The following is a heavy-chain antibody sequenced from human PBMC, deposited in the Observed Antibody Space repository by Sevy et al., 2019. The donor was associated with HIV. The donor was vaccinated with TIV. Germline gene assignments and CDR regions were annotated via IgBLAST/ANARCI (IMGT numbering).Heavy chain of an antibody. V-gene: IGHV1-69*13. CDR1: GGTFSSYA. Sequence: ASVKVSCKASGGTFSSYAISWVRQAPGQGLEWMGGIIPIFGTANYAQKFQGRVTITADESTSTAYMELSSLGSEDTAVYYCARERLSYYYGMDVWGQGTTVTVSS. CDR2: IIPIFGTA. CDR3: ARERLSYYYGMDV. D-gene: IGHD3-10*01. J-gene: IGHJ6*02.